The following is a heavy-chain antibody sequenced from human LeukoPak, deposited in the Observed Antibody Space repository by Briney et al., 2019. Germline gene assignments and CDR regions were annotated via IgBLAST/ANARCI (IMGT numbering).Heavy chain of an antibody. J-gene: IGHJ5*02. V-gene: IGHV4-4*09. CDR1: DGSMSPYY. CDR2: ISQSGNT. Sequence: SETLSLTCTVSDGSMSPYYWSWIRQSPGKGLEGIGSISQSGNTYYNSSLRSRVTISVDRSKNHFSLNLNSLTAADTAFYYCARGTIAAGTCWFGLWGQGTLVTVSS. D-gene: IGHD6-13*01. CDR3: ARGTIAAGTCWFGL.